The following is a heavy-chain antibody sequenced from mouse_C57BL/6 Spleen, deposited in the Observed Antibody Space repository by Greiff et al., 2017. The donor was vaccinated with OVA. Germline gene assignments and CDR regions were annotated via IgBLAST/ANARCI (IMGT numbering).Heavy chain of an antibody. D-gene: IGHD2-4*01. CDR3: TTRGYYDYDWFAY. CDR2: IDPENGDT. V-gene: IGHV14-4*01. CDR1: GFNIKDDY. Sequence: VQLKESGAELVRPGASVKLSCTASGFNIKDDYMHWVKQRPEQGLEWIGWIDPENGDTEYASKFQGKATITADTSSNTAYLQLSSLTPEDTAVYYCTTRGYYDYDWFAYWGQGTLVTVSA. J-gene: IGHJ3*01.